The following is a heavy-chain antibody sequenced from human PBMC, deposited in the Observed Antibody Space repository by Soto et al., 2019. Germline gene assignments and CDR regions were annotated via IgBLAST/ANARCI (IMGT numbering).Heavy chain of an antibody. J-gene: IGHJ4*02. CDR2: IWFDGSNK. Sequence: QVHLVESGGGVVQPGRSLRLSCAASGFTFSNYGMHWARQTPGKGLEWLAIIWFDGSNKYYADSVKGRFTISRDNSKNTLYLQMNSLRAEDTAVYFCARVADKRHPHPLDYWGQGTLVTVST. V-gene: IGHV3-33*01. D-gene: IGHD6-25*01. CDR1: GFTFSNYG. CDR3: ARVADKRHPHPLDY.